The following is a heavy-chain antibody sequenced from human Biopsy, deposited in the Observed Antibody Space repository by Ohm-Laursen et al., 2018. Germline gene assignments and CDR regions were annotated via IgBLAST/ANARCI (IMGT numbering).Heavy chain of an antibody. V-gene: IGHV4-61*01. Sequence: PSETLSLTCTASGDSLTSGPENWSWIRQSPGQGLEYIGFIYSGGNTNYNPSLKNRVTMSVDTSKNQFSLKLSSVIAADTAVYYCARGRRTSGWPYFANWGQGTLVIVSS. CDR2: IYSGGNT. J-gene: IGHJ4*02. D-gene: IGHD6-19*01. CDR1: GDSLTSGPEN. CDR3: ARGRRTSGWPYFAN.